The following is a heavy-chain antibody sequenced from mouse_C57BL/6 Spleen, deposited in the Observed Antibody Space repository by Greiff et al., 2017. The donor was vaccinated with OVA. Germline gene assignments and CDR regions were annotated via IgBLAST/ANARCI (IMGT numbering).Heavy chain of an antibody. Sequence: EVQLQQSGPELVKPGASVKISCKASVYTFTDYYMNWVKQSHGKSLEWIGDINPNNGGTSYNQKFKGKATLTVDKSSSTAYMELRSLTSEDSAVYYCARYSFFYWYFDVWGTGTTVTVSS. J-gene: IGHJ1*03. CDR2: INPNNGGT. CDR3: ARYSFFYWYFDV. CDR1: VYTFTDYY. V-gene: IGHV1-26*01.